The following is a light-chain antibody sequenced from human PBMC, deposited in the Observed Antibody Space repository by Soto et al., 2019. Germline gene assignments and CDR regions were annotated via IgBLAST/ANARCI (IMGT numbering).Light chain of an antibody. V-gene: IGLV2-23*02. CDR3: CSYASSSTYV. CDR1: SSDVGSYNL. CDR2: EVT. Sequence: QSVLTQPASVSGSPGQSITISCTGTSSDVGSYNLVSWYQQHPGKAPKLMIYEVTKRPSGVSDRFSGSKSGNTASLTISGPQSEDEAVYYSCSYASSSTYVFGTCTKVTVL. J-gene: IGLJ1*01.